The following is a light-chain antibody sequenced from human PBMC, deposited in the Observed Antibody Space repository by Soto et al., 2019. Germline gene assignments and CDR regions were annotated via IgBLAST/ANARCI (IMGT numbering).Light chain of an antibody. Sequence: EIVLTQSPCTLSLSPGERATLSCRASQSVSSSTSLAWYQQKTGQAPRLLIYGASSRAVGVPDRFSGSGSGTDFTRTISSPEPEDFAVYYWQQYGDSPLTLGGGTKVE. CDR1: QSVSSSTS. CDR2: GAS. V-gene: IGKV3-20*01. J-gene: IGKJ4*01. CDR3: QQYGDSPLT.